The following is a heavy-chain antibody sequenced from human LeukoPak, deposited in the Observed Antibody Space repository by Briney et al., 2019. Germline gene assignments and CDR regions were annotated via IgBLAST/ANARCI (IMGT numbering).Heavy chain of an antibody. CDR3: ARDWDYYDSSGYHAFDI. D-gene: IGHD3-22*01. CDR2: INHSGST. Sequence: SETLSLTCAVYGGSFNGYYWSWIRQPPGKGLEWIGEINHSGSTNYNPSLKSRVTISVDTSKNQFSLKLSSVTAADTAVYYCARDWDYYDSSGYHAFDIWGQGTMVTVSS. V-gene: IGHV4-34*01. CDR1: GGSFNGYY. J-gene: IGHJ3*02.